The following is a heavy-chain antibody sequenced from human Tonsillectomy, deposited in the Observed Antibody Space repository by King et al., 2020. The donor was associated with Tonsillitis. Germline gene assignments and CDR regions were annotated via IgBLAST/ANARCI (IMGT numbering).Heavy chain of an antibody. CDR3: ARDQRVIRGYFSGWYGGY. V-gene: IGHV1-18*01. J-gene: IGHJ4*02. D-gene: IGHD2-15*01. CDR2: INTYTGDT. CDR1: AYMFTTYG. Sequence: QLVQSGAEMKKPGASVKISCKAPAYMFTTYGMSWVRQAPGQGPEWMAWINTYTGDTDYAQRLQGRVTVTRHTSTSTVYMELRSLTSDDTAMYYCARDQRVIRGYFSGWYGGYWGQGTLVTVSS.